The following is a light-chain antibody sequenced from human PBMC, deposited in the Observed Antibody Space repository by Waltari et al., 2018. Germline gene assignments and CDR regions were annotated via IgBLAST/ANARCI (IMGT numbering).Light chain of an antibody. CDR3: QQSNSTPLT. Sequence: DIQMTQSPSSLSASVGDRVTITCRASQSISSYLNWYQQKPGKAPKVLIYAASSLESGVPSRFSGSGSGTDFTLTITSLQPEDFVTYYCQQSNSTPLTFGGGTKVEIK. V-gene: IGKV1-39*01. J-gene: IGKJ4*01. CDR2: AAS. CDR1: QSISSY.